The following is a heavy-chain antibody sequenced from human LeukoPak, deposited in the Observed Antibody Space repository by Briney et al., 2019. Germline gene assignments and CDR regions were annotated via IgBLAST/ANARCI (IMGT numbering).Heavy chain of an antibody. V-gene: IGHV1-69*04. D-gene: IGHD5-12*01. J-gene: IGHJ6*02. CDR3: ARGPGLPSYGMDV. Sequence: ASVKVSCKASGGTFSSYAISWVRQAPGQGLEWMGRIIPILGIANYAQKFQGRVTITADKSTSTAYTELSSLRSEDTAVYYCARGPGLPSYGMDVWGQGTTVTVSS. CDR1: GGTFSSYA. CDR2: IIPILGIA.